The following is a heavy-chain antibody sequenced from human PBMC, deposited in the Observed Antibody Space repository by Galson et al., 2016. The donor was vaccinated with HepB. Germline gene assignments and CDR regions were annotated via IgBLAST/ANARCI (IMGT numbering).Heavy chain of an antibody. J-gene: IGHJ4*02. CDR1: GFTFSNYW. CDR3: ARTITPAPIPLFDS. V-gene: IGHV3-74*01. D-gene: IGHD3-10*01. CDR2: IKSNGETA. Sequence: SLRLSCAASGFTFSNYWMHWVRQAPRKGLVWVSRIKSNGETADYADSVKGRLTISRDNAKNRLFMDMDSLTVEDTAVYFCARTITPAPIPLFDSWGQGTLVTVSS.